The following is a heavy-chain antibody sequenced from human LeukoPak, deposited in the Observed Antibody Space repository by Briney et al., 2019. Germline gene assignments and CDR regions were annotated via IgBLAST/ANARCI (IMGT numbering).Heavy chain of an antibody. Sequence: GASVKVSCKASGGTFSSYAISWVRQAPGQGLEWMGGIIPIFGTANYAQKFQGRVTITTDESTSTAYMELSILRSEDTAVYYCARDVGSIAASWGQGTLVTVSS. V-gene: IGHV1-69*05. J-gene: IGHJ5*02. CDR2: IIPIFGTA. D-gene: IGHD6-6*01. CDR3: ARDVGSIAAS. CDR1: GGTFSSYA.